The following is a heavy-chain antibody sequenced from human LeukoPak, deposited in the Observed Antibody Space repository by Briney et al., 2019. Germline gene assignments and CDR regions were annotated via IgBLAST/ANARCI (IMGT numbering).Heavy chain of an antibody. CDR1: VYTFLDYY. V-gene: IGHV1-69-2*01. Sequence: ASVKVSCKXSVYTFLDYYMHWVQQTPAKALDWMGLIDHEDGETIYAEKSQDRVTITADTSTDTANMELSSLRSEDTDVYYCATAGAAAGAYYFDYWGKGTLVTVSS. J-gene: IGHJ4*02. CDR2: IDHEDGET. CDR3: ATAGAAAGAYYFDY. D-gene: IGHD6-13*01.